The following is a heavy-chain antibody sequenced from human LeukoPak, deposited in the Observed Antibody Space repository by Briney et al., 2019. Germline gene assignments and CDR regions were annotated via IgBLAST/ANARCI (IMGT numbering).Heavy chain of an antibody. D-gene: IGHD2-2*01. CDR1: GFTFSSYA. V-gene: IGHV3-23*01. Sequence: GGSLRLSCAASGFTFSSYAMSWVRQAPGKGLEWVSAISGSGGSTYYADSVKGRFTISRDNSKNTLYLQMNSLRAEDTAVYYCAKGWDWYQLGRIDYWGQGTLVTVSS. CDR3: AKGWDWYQLGRIDY. J-gene: IGHJ4*02. CDR2: ISGSGGST.